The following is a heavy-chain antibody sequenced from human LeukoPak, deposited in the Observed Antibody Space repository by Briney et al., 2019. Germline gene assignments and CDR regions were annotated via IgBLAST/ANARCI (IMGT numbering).Heavy chain of an antibody. CDR3: ARETSQKGAHYMDV. D-gene: IGHD3-16*01. CDR1: GGSISSYY. V-gene: IGHV4-59*01. CDR2: IYYSGYT. J-gene: IGHJ6*03. Sequence: PSETLSLTCTVSGGSISSYYWSWIRQPPGKGLKWIGNIYYSGYTTYSPSHRSRVTISVDTSKNQFSLKLSSVTAADTAVYYCARETSQKGAHYMDVWGKGTTITISS.